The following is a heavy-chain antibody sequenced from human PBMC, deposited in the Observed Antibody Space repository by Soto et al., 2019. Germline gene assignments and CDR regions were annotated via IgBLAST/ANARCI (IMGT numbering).Heavy chain of an antibody. CDR3: ARNARRTAVYYYYGMDV. CDR2: INHSGST. V-gene: IGHV4-34*01. J-gene: IGHJ6*02. Sequence: TSETLSLTCAVYGGSFSGYYWSWIRQPPGKGLEWIGEINHSGSTNYNPSLKSRVTISVDTSKNQFSLKLSSVTAADTAVYYCARNARRTAVYYYYGMDVWGQGTTVTVSS. CDR1: GGSFSGYY.